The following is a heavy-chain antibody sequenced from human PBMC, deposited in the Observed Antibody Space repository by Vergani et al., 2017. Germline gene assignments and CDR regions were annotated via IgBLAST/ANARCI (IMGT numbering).Heavy chain of an antibody. V-gene: IGHV3-23*01. CDR2: ISGHGDRT. D-gene: IGHD1-1*01. Sequence: EVHLLESGGGQVEAGGSLRLSCVASGFTFSNSAMSWARQTSGKGLEWVSAISGHGDRTYYADSVKGRFTISRDNSKNTLYLQMNSLRAEDTAVYYCAKGPIETYNWNQEGASWFDPWGQGTLVTVSS. J-gene: IGHJ5*02. CDR1: GFTFSNSA. CDR3: AKGPIETYNWNQEGASWFDP.